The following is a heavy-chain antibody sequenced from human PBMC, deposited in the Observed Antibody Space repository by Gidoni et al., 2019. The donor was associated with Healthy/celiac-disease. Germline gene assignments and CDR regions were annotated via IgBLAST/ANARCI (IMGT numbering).Heavy chain of an antibody. CDR3: ARGGGGRYYYYYGMDV. Sequence: QVQLQESGPGLAKPSETLSLTCTVPGGSISSYYWSWIRQPPGKGLEWIGYIYYSGSTNYNPSLKRRVTISVDTSKNQFSLKLSSVTAADTAVYYCARGGGGRYYYYYGMDVWGQGTTVTVSS. CDR1: GGSISSYY. V-gene: IGHV4-59*01. J-gene: IGHJ6*02. CDR2: IYYSGST.